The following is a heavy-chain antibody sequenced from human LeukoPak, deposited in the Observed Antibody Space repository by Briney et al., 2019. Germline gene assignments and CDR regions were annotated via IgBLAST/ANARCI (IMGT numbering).Heavy chain of an antibody. Sequence: SETLSLTCTVSGGSISSSSYYWGWIRQPPGKGLEWIGSIYYSGSTYYNPSLKSRVTISVDTSKNQFSLKLSSVTAADTAVYYCARVPTNTAGNADYWGQGTLVTVSS. CDR2: IYYSGST. V-gene: IGHV4-39*07. CDR3: ARVPTNTAGNADY. D-gene: IGHD2-8*01. CDR1: GGSISSSSYY. J-gene: IGHJ4*02.